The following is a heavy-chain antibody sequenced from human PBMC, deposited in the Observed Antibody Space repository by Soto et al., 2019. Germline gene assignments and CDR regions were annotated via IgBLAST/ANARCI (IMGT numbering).Heavy chain of an antibody. J-gene: IGHJ5*02. V-gene: IGHV4-31*03. CDR3: ARSPYYYDSSGYRAFDP. CDR2: IYYSGTT. Sequence: QVQLQESGPGLVKPSQTLSLTCTVSGDSINRGGYFWSWIRQHPGKGLDWIGYIYYSGTTYYNPSLTSRLTISTDMSKNQLSLQLSSVTAADTAVYYCARSPYYYDSSGYRAFDPWGQGTLVTVSS. CDR1: GDSINRGGYF. D-gene: IGHD3-22*01.